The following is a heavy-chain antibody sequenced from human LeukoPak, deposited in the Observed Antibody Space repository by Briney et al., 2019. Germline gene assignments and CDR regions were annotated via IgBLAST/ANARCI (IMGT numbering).Heavy chain of an antibody. V-gene: IGHV1-2*02. J-gene: IGHJ3*02. CDR3: ARRTNRYPSGATIKGAFDI. CDR2: INPNSGGT. D-gene: IGHD1-14*01. CDR1: GYTFTGYY. Sequence: ASVKVSCKASGYTFTGYYMHWVRQSPGQGLEWMGWINPNSGGTNYAQKFQGRVTMTRDTSISTAYMELSRLRSDDTAVYYCARRTNRYPSGATIKGAFDIWGQGKMVTVSS.